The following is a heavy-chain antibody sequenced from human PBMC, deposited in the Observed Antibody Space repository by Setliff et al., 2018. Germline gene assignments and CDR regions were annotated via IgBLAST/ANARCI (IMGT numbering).Heavy chain of an antibody. V-gene: IGHV3-23*01. D-gene: IGHD2-15*01. Sequence: GGSLRLSCVASGFTFSNYAMAWVRQAPGKGLEWVSAISGSGDSTYYADSVKGRFTISRDNSKNTLYLQLNSLRAEGTAVYYCAKRGPYCSGGTCHYYFDYWGQGTLVTVSS. J-gene: IGHJ4*02. CDR1: GFTFSNYA. CDR3: AKRGPYCSGGTCHYYFDY. CDR2: ISGSGDST.